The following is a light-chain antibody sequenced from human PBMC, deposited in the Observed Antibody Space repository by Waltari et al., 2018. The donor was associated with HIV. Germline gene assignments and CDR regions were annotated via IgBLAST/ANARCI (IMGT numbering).Light chain of an antibody. V-gene: IGLV4-69*02. J-gene: IGLJ2*01. CDR3: QTWGAGIQV. Sequence: QLVLTQSPSASASLGASVKLTCSLSSGPSTYAIPWHQQQPAKGPRFLMKVNSDGSHNKRDEIPDRFSGSSSGAERYLTISSLQYDDEADYYCQTWGAGIQVFGGGTKLTVL. CDR2: VNSDGSH. CDR1: SGPSTYA.